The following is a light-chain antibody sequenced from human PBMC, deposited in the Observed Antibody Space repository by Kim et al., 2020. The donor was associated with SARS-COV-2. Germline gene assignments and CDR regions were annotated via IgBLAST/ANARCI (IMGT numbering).Light chain of an antibody. V-gene: IGLV3-21*04. CDR2: YDS. CDR3: QVWDSSSDHRV. J-gene: IGLJ3*02. Sequence: APGRTARGTWRGNSIGSKSVHWYQQRPGQAPVLVIYYDSDRPAGIPERFSGSNSGNTATLTISRVEAGDEADYYCQVWDSSSDHRVFGGGTQLTVL. CDR1: SIGSKS.